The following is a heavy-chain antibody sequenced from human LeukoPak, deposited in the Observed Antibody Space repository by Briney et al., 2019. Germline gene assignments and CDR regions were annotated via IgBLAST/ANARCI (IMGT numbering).Heavy chain of an antibody. Sequence: PSETLSLTCTVSGGSISRNYWSWIRQPPGKGLEWIGEINHSGSTNYNPSLKSRVTISVDTSKNQFSLRLSSVTAADTAVYYCARVTGYMTEDYFDYWGQGTLITVSS. J-gene: IGHJ4*02. CDR3: ARVTGYMTEDYFDY. CDR2: INHSGST. V-gene: IGHV4-34*01. CDR1: GGSISRNY. D-gene: IGHD6-13*01.